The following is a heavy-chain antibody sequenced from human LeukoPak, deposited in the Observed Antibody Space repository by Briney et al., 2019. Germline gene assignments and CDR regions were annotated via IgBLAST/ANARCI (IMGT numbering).Heavy chain of an antibody. V-gene: IGHV4-59*08. Sequence: TPSETLSLTCTVSGGSISSYYWSWIRQPPGKGLEWIGYIYYSGSTNYNPSLKSRVTISVDTSKNQFSLKLSSVTAADTAVYYCARHLGGAGTPFDAFDIWGQGTIVAVSS. CDR2: IYYSGST. J-gene: IGHJ3*02. D-gene: IGHD6-13*01. CDR3: ARHLGGAGTPFDAFDI. CDR1: GGSISSYY.